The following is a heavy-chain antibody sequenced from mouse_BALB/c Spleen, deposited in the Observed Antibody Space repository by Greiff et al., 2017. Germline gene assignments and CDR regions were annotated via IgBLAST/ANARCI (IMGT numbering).Heavy chain of an antibody. Sequence: EVQLVESGGGLVKPGGSLNLSCAASGFTFSDYYMYWVRQTPEKRLEWVATISDGGSYTYYPDSVKGRFTISRDNAKNNLYLQMSSLKSEDTAMYYCARDGGVYFDYWGQGTTLTVSS. CDR3: ARDGGVYFDY. V-gene: IGHV5-4*02. CDR1: GFTFSDYY. J-gene: IGHJ2*01. CDR2: ISDGGSYT.